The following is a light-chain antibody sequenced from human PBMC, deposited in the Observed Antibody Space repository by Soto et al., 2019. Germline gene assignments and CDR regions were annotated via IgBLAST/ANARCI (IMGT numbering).Light chain of an antibody. CDR1: TGAVTSGHY. CDR3: LLFYSGPGV. CDR2: HTS. J-gene: IGLJ2*01. Sequence: QAVVTQEPSLTVSPGETVTLTCGSSTGAVTSGHYSYWFQQKPGQAPRTPIYHTSNKHSWTPARFSGSLFGGKAALTLSGAQPEDEAEYYCLLFYSGPGVFGGGTKVTVL. V-gene: IGLV7-46*01.